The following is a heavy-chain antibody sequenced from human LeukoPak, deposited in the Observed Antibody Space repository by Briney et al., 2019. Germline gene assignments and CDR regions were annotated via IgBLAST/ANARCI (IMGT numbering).Heavy chain of an antibody. J-gene: IGHJ5*02. CDR3: ARSGDGNWFET. CDR1: GYTFTSFG. D-gene: IGHD1-26*01. V-gene: IGHV1-18*01. Sequence: ASVKVSCKTSGYTFTSFGIGWVRQAPGQGLEWMGGISGYNGDTNYAQKSQGRVTMTTDTSTSTAYMELRSLRSDDTAVYYCARSGDGNWFETWGQGTLVTVSS. CDR2: ISGYNGDT.